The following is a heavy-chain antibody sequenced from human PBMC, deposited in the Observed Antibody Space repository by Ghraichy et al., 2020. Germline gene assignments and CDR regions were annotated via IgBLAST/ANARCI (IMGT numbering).Heavy chain of an antibody. CDR3: ARDEGIMITFGGVIANGGPVDY. V-gene: IGHV1-46*01. D-gene: IGHD3-16*02. J-gene: IGHJ4*02. Sequence: ASVKVSCKASGYTFTSYYMHWVRQAPGQGLEWMGIINPSGGSTSYAQKFQGRVTMTRDTSTSTVYMELSSLRSEDTAVYYCARDEGIMITFGGVIANGGPVDYWGQGTLVTVSS. CDR2: INPSGGST. CDR1: GYTFTSYY.